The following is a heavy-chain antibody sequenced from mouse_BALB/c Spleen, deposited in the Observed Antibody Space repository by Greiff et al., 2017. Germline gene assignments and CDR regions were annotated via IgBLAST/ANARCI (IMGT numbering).Heavy chain of an antibody. D-gene: IGHD1-1*01. CDR1: GYAFTSYN. J-gene: IGHJ4*01. CDR2: IDPYNGGT. CDR3: ARPYYYGSSYDAMDY. Sequence: LVESGPELVKPGASVKVSCKASGYAFTSYNMYWVKQSHGKSLEWIGYIDPYNGGTSYNQKFKGKATLTVDKSSSTAYMHLNSLTSEDSAVYYCARPYYYGSSYDAMDYWGQGTSVTVSS. V-gene: IGHV1S135*01.